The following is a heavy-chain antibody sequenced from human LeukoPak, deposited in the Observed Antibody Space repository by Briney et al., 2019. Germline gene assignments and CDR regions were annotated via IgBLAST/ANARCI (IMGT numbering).Heavy chain of an antibody. J-gene: IGHJ4*02. CDR2: IYYSGNT. CDR1: GGSISSSSYY. Sequence: PSGTLALTCTVSGGSISSSSYYWGWIRQPPGKWLEWIGSIYYSGNTYYNPSLKSRVTISVDTSKNQFSLKLSSVTAADTAVYYCARPSIAARDFDYWGQGTLVTVSS. CDR3: ARPSIAARDFDY. D-gene: IGHD6-6*01. V-gene: IGHV4-39*01.